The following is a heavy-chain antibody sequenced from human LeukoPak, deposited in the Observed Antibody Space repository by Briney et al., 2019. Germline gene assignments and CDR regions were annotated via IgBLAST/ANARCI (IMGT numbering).Heavy chain of an antibody. CDR3: ARYLFVVAFDY. V-gene: IGHV1-18*01. CDR2: ISAHNGNI. J-gene: IGHJ4*02. D-gene: IGHD2-15*01. CDR1: GYTFTNYG. Sequence: ASVKVSCKASGYTFTNYGISWVRQAPGQGLEWMGWISAHNGNIKYAQNLQGRVTMTTDTSTSAAYMELRSLRSDDTAVYYCARYLFVVAFDYWGQGTLVSVSS.